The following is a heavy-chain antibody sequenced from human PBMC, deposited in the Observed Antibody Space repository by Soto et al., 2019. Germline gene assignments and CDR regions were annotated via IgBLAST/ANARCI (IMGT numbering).Heavy chain of an antibody. Sequence: VQLVESGGGVVQPGRSLRLSCAASGFTFSDYAMHWVRQAPGKGLEWVAVVSHDGRNTHYADSVKGRFTISRHSSKNXXXXXMTXXXAEDTAVYYCAKGGRQWLVTSDFNYWGQGALVTVSS. CDR3: AKGGRQWLVTSDFNY. CDR1: GFTFSDYA. CDR2: VSHDGRNT. J-gene: IGHJ4*02. V-gene: IGHV3-30*18. D-gene: IGHD6-19*01.